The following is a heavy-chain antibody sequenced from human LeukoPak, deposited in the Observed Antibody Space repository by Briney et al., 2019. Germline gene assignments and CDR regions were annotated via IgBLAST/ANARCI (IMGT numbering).Heavy chain of an antibody. J-gene: IGHJ4*02. CDR2: IYWNDDK. CDR3: AHEGYYQGYFDY. V-gene: IGHV2-5*01. D-gene: IGHD3-22*01. CDR1: GFSLSTSGVG. Sequence: SGPTLVKPTQTLTLTCTFSGFSLSTSGVGVGWIRQPPGKALERLALIYWNDDKRYSPSLKSRLTITKDTSKNQVVLTMTNMDPVDTATYYCAHEGYYQGYFDYWGQGTLVTVSS.